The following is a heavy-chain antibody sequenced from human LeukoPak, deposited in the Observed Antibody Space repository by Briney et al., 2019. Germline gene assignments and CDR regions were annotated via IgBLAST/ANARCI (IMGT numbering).Heavy chain of an antibody. Sequence: SETLSLTCTVSGGSISSSSYYWGWIRQPPGKGLEWIGYIYYSGSTNYNPSLKSRVTISVDTSMNQFSLKLSSVTAADTAVYYCARDRTGFEYWGQGTLVTVSS. J-gene: IGHJ4*02. D-gene: IGHD1-14*01. CDR1: GGSISSSSYY. CDR2: IYYSGST. V-gene: IGHV4-61*01. CDR3: ARDRTGFEY.